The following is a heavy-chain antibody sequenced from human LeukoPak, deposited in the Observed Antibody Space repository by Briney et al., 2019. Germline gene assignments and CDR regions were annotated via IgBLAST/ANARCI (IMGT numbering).Heavy chain of an antibody. V-gene: IGHV3-21*05. J-gene: IGHJ4*02. Sequence: GGSLRLSCAASGFTFSRYAMNWGRQAPGKGLEGVSYINTDSSDIHYADSVKGRFTISRDNARNTLYLQLSSLRAEDSGVYYCARDTFQPGLIDSWGQGTLVTVSS. CDR1: GFTFSRYA. CDR2: INTDSSDI. CDR3: ARDTFQPGLIDS. D-gene: IGHD2-2*01.